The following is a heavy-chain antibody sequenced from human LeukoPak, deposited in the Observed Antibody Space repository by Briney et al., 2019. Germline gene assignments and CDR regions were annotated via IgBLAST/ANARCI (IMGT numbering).Heavy chain of an antibody. Sequence: GGSLRLSCSASGFSFSDYDMNWFRQAPGKGLEWISSISGRSSHVYYGDSVKGRFSISRDNAMNSVFLQMNSLGVDDTAVYFLGKGFPPPPTATGGELWGQGTLVTVSS. D-gene: IGHD3-16*01. J-gene: IGHJ4*02. CDR1: GFSFSDYD. CDR3: GKGFPPPPTATGGEL. V-gene: IGHV3-21*01. CDR2: ISGRSSHV.